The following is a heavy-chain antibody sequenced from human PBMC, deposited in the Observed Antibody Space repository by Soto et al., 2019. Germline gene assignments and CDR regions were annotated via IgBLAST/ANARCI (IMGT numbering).Heavy chain of an antibody. CDR3: ARRYCSSTSCPSNYYGMDV. CDR1: GYSFTSYW. D-gene: IGHD2-2*01. J-gene: IGHJ6*02. CDR2: IDPSDSYT. V-gene: IGHV5-10-1*01. Sequence: GESLKISCKGSGYSFTSYWISWVRQMPGKGLEWMGRIDPSDSYTNYSPSFQGYVTISTDKSIGTAYLQWSSLKASDTAMYYCARRYCSSTSCPSNYYGMDVWGQGTTVTV.